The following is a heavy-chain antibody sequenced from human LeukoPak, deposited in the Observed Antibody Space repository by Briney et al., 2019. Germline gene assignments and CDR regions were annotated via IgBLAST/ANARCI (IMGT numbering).Heavy chain of an antibody. D-gene: IGHD6-6*01. CDR3: ARVLSYSSSPLWY. Sequence: SETLSLTCTVSGGSISSGSYYWSWIRQPAGKGLEWIGRIYTSGSTNYNPSLESRVTISVDTSKNQFSLKLSSVTAADTAVYYCARVLSYSSSPLWYWGRGTLVTVSS. CDR1: GGSISSGSYY. CDR2: IYTSGST. J-gene: IGHJ2*01. V-gene: IGHV4-61*02.